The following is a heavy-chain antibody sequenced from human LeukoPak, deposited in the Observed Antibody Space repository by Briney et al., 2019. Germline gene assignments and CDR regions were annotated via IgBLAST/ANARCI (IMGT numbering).Heavy chain of an antibody. J-gene: IGHJ4*02. V-gene: IGHV4-61*03. CDR2: IRYDGAT. D-gene: IGHD2-2*01. CDR3: ATLRGHSTAVLDY. CDR1: GGSINSLTSDY. Sequence: SETLSLTCTVSGGSINSLTSDYWTWIRQPPGKRLEWIGYIRYDGATNYNPSLKSRVTMSVDTSKTHFSLRLSYVTAADTAVYYCATLRGHSTAVLDYWGQGTLVTVSS.